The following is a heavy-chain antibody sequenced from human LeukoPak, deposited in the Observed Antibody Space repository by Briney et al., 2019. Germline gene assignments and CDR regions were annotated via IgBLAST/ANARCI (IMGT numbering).Heavy chain of an antibody. CDR1: GFTFSSYW. CDR3: ARDSPGFTIFGMVIPTP. V-gene: IGHV3-7*05. Sequence: GGSLRLSCAASGFTFSSYWMSWVRQAPGKGLEWVANIKQDGSEEYYVDSVKGRFAISRDNAKNSLYLQMNSLRAEDTAVYYCARDSPGFTIFGMVIPTPWGQGTLVTVS. CDR2: IKQDGSEE. J-gene: IGHJ5*02. D-gene: IGHD3-3*01.